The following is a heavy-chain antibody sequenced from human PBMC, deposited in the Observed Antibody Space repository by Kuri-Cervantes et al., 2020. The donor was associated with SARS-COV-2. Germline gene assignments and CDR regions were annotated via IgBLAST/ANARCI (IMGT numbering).Heavy chain of an antibody. D-gene: IGHD6-13*01. CDR3: ARDLSYGSHEYDHGMDV. V-gene: IGHV1-18*01. Sequence: ASVKVSCKASGGTFTSYGISWVRQAPGQGLEWMGWISAYHGNTNYAQKLQGRVTMTTDTSTSTAYMELRSLRSEDTAVYYCARDLSYGSHEYDHGMDVWGQGTTVTVSS. J-gene: IGHJ6*02. CDR1: GGTFTSYG. CDR2: ISAYHGNT.